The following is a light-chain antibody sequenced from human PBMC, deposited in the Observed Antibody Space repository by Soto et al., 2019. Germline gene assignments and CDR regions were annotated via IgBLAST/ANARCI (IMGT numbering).Light chain of an antibody. V-gene: IGKV3-20*01. CDR1: QSVSSY. Sequence: EIVLTQSPGTLSLSPGERATLSCRASQSVSSYLAWYQQKPGQAPRLLIYGASSRATGIPDRFSGSGSGTDFTLTISRLEPEDFAVYYCQQYGSSPFTFGPRTKVDI. CDR2: GAS. CDR3: QQYGSSPFT. J-gene: IGKJ3*01.